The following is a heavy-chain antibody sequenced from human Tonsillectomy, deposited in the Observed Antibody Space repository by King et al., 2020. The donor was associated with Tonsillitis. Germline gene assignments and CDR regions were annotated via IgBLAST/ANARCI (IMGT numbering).Heavy chain of an antibody. CDR3: ATVTYCGGDCFSGYYFDY. Sequence: QLQESGPGLVKPSETLSLTCTVSGGSISSNSYYWGWTRQPPGKGLVLIGSLYYSGSTYYNPSLKSRVTISLDTSKNQFSLKLSSVTAADTAVYYCATVTYCGGDCFSGYYFDYWGPGTLVTVSS. CDR1: GGSISSNSYY. CDR2: LYYSGST. J-gene: IGHJ4*02. D-gene: IGHD2-21*02. V-gene: IGHV4-39*07.